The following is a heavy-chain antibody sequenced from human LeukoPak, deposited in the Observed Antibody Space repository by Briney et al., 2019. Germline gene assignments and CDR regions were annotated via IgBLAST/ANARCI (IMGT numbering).Heavy chain of an antibody. CDR1: GFTFSSYA. Sequence: HTGGSLRLSCAASGFTFSSYAMSWVRQAPGKGLEWVSAISGSGGSTYYADSVKGRFTISRDNSKNTLNLQMNSLRAEDTAVYYCAKAYSSSWYTLAFDYWGQGTLVTVSS. J-gene: IGHJ4*02. CDR2: ISGSGGST. D-gene: IGHD6-13*01. V-gene: IGHV3-23*01. CDR3: AKAYSSSWYTLAFDY.